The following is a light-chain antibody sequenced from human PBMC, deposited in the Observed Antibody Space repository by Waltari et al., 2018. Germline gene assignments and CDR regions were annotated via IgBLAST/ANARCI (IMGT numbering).Light chain of an antibody. J-gene: IGKJ1*01. CDR1: QNIGSW. Sequence: DIQMTQSPSSLSASVGDTVTITCRASQNIGSWLDWYQQKPGKAPKFLIYKTSTLQSGVPSRFSGSGSGTEFTLTISALEPEDFATYYCLQYNDNPWTFGQVTKVEIK. V-gene: IGKV1-5*03. CDR2: KTS. CDR3: LQYNDNPWT.